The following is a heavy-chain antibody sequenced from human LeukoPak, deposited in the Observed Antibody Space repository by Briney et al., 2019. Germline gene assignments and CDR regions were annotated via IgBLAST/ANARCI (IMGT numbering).Heavy chain of an antibody. V-gene: IGHV1-69*04. CDR3: ARWAYYYDSSGYHWFDP. J-gene: IGHJ5*02. D-gene: IGHD3-22*01. Sequence: SVKVSCKASGGTFSSYAISWVQQAPGQGLEWMGRIIPILGIANYAQKFQGRVTITADKSTSTAYMELSSLRSEDTAVYYCARWAYYYDSSGYHWFDPWGQGTLVTVSS. CDR1: GGTFSSYA. CDR2: IIPILGIA.